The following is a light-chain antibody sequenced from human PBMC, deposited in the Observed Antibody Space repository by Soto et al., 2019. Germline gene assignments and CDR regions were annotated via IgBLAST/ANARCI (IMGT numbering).Light chain of an antibody. CDR2: DAS. J-gene: IGKJ2*01. CDR1: QSISSH. Sequence: DIQMTQSPSTLSASVGDRVTITCRASQSISSHLAWYQQKPGKAPEVLIYDASTLESGVSSRFSGSGSGTKFTLTISNLQPDDFATYFCQQYSSNFYTFGQGTKWIS. V-gene: IGKV1-5*01. CDR3: QQYSSNFYT.